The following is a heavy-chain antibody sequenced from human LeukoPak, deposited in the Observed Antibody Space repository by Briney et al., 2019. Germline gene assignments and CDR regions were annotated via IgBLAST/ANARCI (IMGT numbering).Heavy chain of an antibody. J-gene: IGHJ4*02. D-gene: IGHD4-23*01. V-gene: IGHV3-23*01. CDR2: ISGSGGST. CDR1: GFTFSSYA. Sequence: PGGSLRLSCAASGFTFSSYAMSWVRQAPGKGLEWVSAISGSGGSTYYADSVKGRFTISRDNSKNTLYVQMNSLRAEDTAVYYCAKDGAKHGGTTYFFDYWGQGTLVTVSS. CDR3: AKDGAKHGGTTYFFDY.